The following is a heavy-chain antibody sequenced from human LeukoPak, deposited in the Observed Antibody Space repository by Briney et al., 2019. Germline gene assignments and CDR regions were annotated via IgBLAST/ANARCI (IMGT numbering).Heavy chain of an antibody. D-gene: IGHD6-13*01. V-gene: IGHV1-69*05. J-gene: IGHJ6*03. CDR2: IIPIFGTA. Sequence: GSSVKVSCKASGGTFSSYAISWVRQAPGQGLEWMGGIIPIFGTANYAQKFQGRVTITTDESTSTAYMELSSLRSEDTAVYYCAKDRVAAAGTGNYMDVWGKGTTVTVSS. CDR3: AKDRVAAAGTGNYMDV. CDR1: GGTFSSYA.